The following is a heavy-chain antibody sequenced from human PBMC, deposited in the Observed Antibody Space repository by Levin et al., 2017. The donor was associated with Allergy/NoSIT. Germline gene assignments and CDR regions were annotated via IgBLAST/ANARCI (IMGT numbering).Heavy chain of an antibody. CDR1: GFVFGTFG. V-gene: IGHV3-33*01. CDR2: VWFDETNT. D-gene: IGHD1-14*01. CDR3: ARNGLTGDSDF. Sequence: GGSLRLSCTGSGFVFGTFGMHWVRQIPGKGLEWVAVVWFDETNTHYADPVKGRFIISRDNSKNTMYLTMNNLRVEDTAVYYCARNGLTGDSDFWGQGTLVIVSS. J-gene: IGHJ4*02.